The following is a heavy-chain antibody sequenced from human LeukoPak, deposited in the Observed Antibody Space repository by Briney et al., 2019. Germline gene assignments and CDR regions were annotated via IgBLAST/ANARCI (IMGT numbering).Heavy chain of an antibody. Sequence: GGSLRLSCAASGSTFSSYSMNWVRQAPGKGLEWVSSISSSSSYIYYADSVKGRFTISRDNAKNSLYLQMNSLRAEDTAVYYCASLPRGYDILTGYYMGVDYWGQGTLVTVSS. D-gene: IGHD3-9*01. CDR3: ASLPRGYDILTGYYMGVDY. CDR2: ISSSSSYI. CDR1: GSTFSSYS. J-gene: IGHJ4*02. V-gene: IGHV3-21*01.